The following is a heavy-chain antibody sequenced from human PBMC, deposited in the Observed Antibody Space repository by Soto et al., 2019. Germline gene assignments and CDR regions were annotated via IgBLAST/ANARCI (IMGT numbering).Heavy chain of an antibody. Sequence: PSGTLSLTRPVSGGSISSYYWSWIRQPPGKGLEWIGYIYYSGSTNYNPSLKSRVTISVDTSKNQFSLKLSSVTAADTAVYYCASSNIAAAGFYYYGMDVWGRGTTVTVSS. CDR1: GGSISSYY. J-gene: IGHJ6*02. V-gene: IGHV4-59*01. D-gene: IGHD6-13*01. CDR2: IYYSGST. CDR3: ASSNIAAAGFYYYGMDV.